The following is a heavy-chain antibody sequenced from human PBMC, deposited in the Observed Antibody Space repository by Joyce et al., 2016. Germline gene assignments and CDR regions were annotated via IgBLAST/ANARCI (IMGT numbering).Heavy chain of an antibody. CDR1: GYSISSNYY. J-gene: IGHJ6*02. CDR2: IYHSGST. V-gene: IGHV4-38-2*02. Sequence: QVQLQESGPGLVKPSGTLSLTCTVSGYSISSNYYWGWFRQPPGKGLEWIGSIYHSGSTYYNPSLKSRVTITADTSKNQFSQKLSSVTAADTAVYYGAREMYYGLGSGWTPDVWGQGTTVTVSS. CDR3: AREMYYGLGSGWTPDV. D-gene: IGHD3-3*01.